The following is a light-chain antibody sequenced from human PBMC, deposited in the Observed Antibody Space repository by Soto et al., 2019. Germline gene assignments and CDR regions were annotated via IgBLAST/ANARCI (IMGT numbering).Light chain of an antibody. V-gene: IGKV1-5*03. CDR2: QAS. Sequence: DIQMTQSPSTLSASVGDRVTITCRASQSVSNWMAWYQQKPGKAPKLLIYQASNLETGVSSRFSGGGSGTDFTLTISSLEPDDFATYYCQHYNGYPFTFGPGTKVDIK. CDR1: QSVSNW. CDR3: QHYNGYPFT. J-gene: IGKJ3*01.